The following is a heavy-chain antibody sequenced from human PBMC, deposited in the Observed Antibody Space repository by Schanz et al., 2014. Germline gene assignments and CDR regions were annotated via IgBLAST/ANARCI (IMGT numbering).Heavy chain of an antibody. J-gene: IGHJ4*02. CDR1: GYTFISYG. CDR3: ARDRLECGAECYSVEVFEI. CDR2: ISAYNGHT. D-gene: IGHD2-21*01. Sequence: QVQLVQSGAEVKKPGASVKVSCKASGYTFISYGIKWVRQAPGQGLEWMGWISAYNGHTDYAQKVQGRVTMTTDTSTGTAYMELRSLRSDDTAVYYCARDRLECGAECYSVEVFEIWGQGTLVIVSS. V-gene: IGHV1-18*01.